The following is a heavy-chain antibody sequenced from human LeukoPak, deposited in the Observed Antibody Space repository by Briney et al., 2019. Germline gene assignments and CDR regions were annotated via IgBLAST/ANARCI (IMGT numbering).Heavy chain of an antibody. J-gene: IGHJ4*02. V-gene: IGHV1-18*01. Sequence: GASVKVSCKPFGYTFIGYGISWVRQAPGQGLEWVGWISAYKGVTDYAQKFQGRVAMTTDTSTSTVYMELMSLTFEDTAVYYCARVNDIAVVAAAAPHYEYWGQGTLVTVSS. CDR1: GYTFIGYG. CDR2: ISAYKGVT. D-gene: IGHD2-15*01. CDR3: ARVNDIAVVAAAAPHYEY.